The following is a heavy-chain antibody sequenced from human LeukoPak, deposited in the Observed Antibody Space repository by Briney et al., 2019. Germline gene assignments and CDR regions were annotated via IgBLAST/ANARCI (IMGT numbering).Heavy chain of an antibody. V-gene: IGHV3-23*01. Sequence: GGSLRLSCAASGFTFSSYAMSWVRQAPGKGLEWVSAISGSGGSTYYADSVKGRFTISRDNSKNTLYLQMNGLRAEDTAVYFCAKGSGSFSSYYCYMGVWGKGTTVTVSS. CDR3: AKGSGSFSSYYCYMGV. J-gene: IGHJ6*03. CDR2: ISGSGGST. CDR1: GFTFSSYA. D-gene: IGHD1-26*01.